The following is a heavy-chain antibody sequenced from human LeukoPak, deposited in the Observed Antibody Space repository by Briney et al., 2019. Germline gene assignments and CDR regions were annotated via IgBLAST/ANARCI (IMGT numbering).Heavy chain of an antibody. J-gene: IGHJ5*02. Sequence: ASVKVSCKASGYTFTGYYMHWVRQAPGQGLEWMGWINPNSGGTNYAQKFQGRVTMTRDTSISTAYMELSRLRSDDTAVYYCARDYGYCSSTSCYALNWFDPWGQGTLVTVSS. D-gene: IGHD2-2*03. CDR1: GYTFTGYY. CDR3: ARDYGYCSSTSCYALNWFDP. CDR2: INPNSGGT. V-gene: IGHV1-2*02.